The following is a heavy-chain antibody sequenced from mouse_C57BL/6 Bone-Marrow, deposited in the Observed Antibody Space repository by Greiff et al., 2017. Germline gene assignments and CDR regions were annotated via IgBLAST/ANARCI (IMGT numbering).Heavy chain of an antibody. J-gene: IGHJ1*03. CDR2: IDPSDSYT. D-gene: IGHD1-1*01. CDR1: GYTFTSYW. V-gene: IGHV1-50*01. CDR3: ARSLYYFGYCEV. Sequence: QVQLQQPGAELVKPGASVKLSCKASGYTFTSYWMQWVKQRPGQGLEWIGEIDPSDSYTNYNQKFKGKATLTVDTSSSTAYMQLSILTSEDSAVYYCARSLYYFGYCEVWGTGTTVTVTS.